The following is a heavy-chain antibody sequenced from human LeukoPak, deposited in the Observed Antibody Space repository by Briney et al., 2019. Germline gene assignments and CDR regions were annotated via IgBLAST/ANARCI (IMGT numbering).Heavy chain of an antibody. V-gene: IGHV3-23*01. CDR1: GFTFSSYA. D-gene: IGHD3-22*01. CDR3: AKGSGYYPEGSDY. J-gene: IGHJ4*02. CDR2: ISGSGGST. Sequence: GGSLRLSCAASGFTFSSYAMSWVRQAPGKGLEWVSAISGSGGSTYYADSVKGRFTISRDSSKNTLYLQMNSLRAEDTAVYYCAKGSGYYPEGSDYWGQGTLVTVSS.